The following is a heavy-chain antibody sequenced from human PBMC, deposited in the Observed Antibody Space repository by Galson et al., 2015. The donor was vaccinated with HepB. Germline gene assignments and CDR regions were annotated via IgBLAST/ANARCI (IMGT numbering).Heavy chain of an antibody. D-gene: IGHD4-17*01. CDR1: GFTFSSYS. CDR3: ARVGYGDYEEAFDI. V-gene: IGHV3-21*01. J-gene: IGHJ3*02. Sequence: SLRLSCAASGFTFSSYSMNWVRQAPGKGLEWVSSISSSSSYIYYADSVKGRFTISRDNAKNSLYLQMNSLRAEDTAVYYCARVGYGDYEEAFDIWGQGTMVTVSS. CDR2: ISSSSSYI.